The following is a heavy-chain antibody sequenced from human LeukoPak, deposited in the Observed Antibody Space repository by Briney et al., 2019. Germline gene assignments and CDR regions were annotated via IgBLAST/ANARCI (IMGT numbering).Heavy chain of an antibody. V-gene: IGHV2-5*02. CDR3: AHSYYDSSGYYYRTLLDY. CDR2: IYWDDDK. Sequence: SGPTLVNPTQTLTLTCTFSGFSLSTSGVGVGWIRQPPGKALEWLALIYWDDDKRSSPSLKSRLTITKDTSKNQVVLTMTNMDPVDTATYYCAHSYYDSSGYYYRTLLDYWGQGTLVTVSS. D-gene: IGHD3-22*01. J-gene: IGHJ4*02. CDR1: GFSLSTSGVG.